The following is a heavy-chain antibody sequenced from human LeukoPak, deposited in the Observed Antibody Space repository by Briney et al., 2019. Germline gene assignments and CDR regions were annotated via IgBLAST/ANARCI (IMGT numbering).Heavy chain of an antibody. J-gene: IGHJ4*02. V-gene: IGHV1-2*02. CDR2: INPNSGGT. D-gene: IGHD6-19*01. Sequence: ASVKVSCKASGYTFTGYYMHWVRQAPGQGLEWMGWINPNSGGTNYAQKFQGRVTMTRDTSISTAYMELSRLRSDDTAVYYCARDRDIAMAGIDYWGQGTLVTVSS. CDR1: GYTFTGYY. CDR3: ARDRDIAMAGIDY.